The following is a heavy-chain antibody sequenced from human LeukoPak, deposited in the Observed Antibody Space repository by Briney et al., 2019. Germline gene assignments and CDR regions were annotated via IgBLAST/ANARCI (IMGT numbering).Heavy chain of an antibody. CDR1: GGTFSSYA. CDR2: IIPIFGTA. V-gene: IGHV1-69*13. Sequence: ASVKVSCKASGGTFSSYAISWVRQAPGQGLEWMGGIIPIFGTANYAQKFQGRVTITADESTSTAYMELSSLRSEDTAVYYCARDNYSGYLTMTGNWFDPWGQGTLVTVSS. CDR3: ARDNYSGYLTMTGNWFDP. D-gene: IGHD5-12*01. J-gene: IGHJ5*02.